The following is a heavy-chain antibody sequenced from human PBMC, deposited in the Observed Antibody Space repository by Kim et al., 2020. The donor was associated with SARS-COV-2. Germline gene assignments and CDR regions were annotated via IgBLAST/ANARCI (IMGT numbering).Heavy chain of an antibody. Sequence: SETLSLTCTVSGGSISSYYWSWIRQPPGKGLEWIGYIYYSGSTNYNPSLKSRVTISVDTSKNQFSLKLSSVTAADTAVYYCARDLGAAPDYYYYGMDVWGQGTTVTVSS. CDR1: GGSISSYY. D-gene: IGHD6-6*01. CDR2: IYYSGST. V-gene: IGHV4-59*13. J-gene: IGHJ6*02. CDR3: ARDLGAAPDYYYYGMDV.